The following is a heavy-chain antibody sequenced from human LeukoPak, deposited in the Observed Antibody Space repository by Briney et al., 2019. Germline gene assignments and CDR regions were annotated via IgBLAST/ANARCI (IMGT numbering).Heavy chain of an antibody. J-gene: IGHJ4*02. CDR3: AKQRTYYYGSGYDY. V-gene: IGHV3-53*01. CDR1: GFTVSRNY. D-gene: IGHD3-10*01. CDR2: IYADGTT. Sequence: GGSLRLSCAASGFTVSRNYMSWVRQAPGKGLEWVLVIYADGTTYYADSVKGRFTISRDNSKNTLYLQMNSLRAEDTAVYYCAKQRTYYYGSGYDYWGQGTLVTVSS.